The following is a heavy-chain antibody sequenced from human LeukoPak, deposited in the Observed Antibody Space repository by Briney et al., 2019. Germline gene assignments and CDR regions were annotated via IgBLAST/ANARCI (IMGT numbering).Heavy chain of an antibody. CDR1: GFTLSSYG. D-gene: IGHD3-22*01. V-gene: IGHV3-23*01. J-gene: IGHJ4*02. Sequence: GGSLRLSCAASGFTLSSYGMSWVRQAPGKGLEWVSAISGSGGSTYYADSVKGRFTITRDNSKNTLYLQMNSLRAEDTAVYYCAKVSRAWLLGQWGQGTLVTVSS. CDR2: ISGSGGST. CDR3: AKVSRAWLLGQ.